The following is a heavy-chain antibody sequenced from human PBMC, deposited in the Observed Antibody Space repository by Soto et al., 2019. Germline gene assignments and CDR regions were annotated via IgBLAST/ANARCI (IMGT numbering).Heavy chain of an antibody. Sequence: SETLSLTCTVSGGSISSYYWSWIRQPPGKGLEWIGYIYYSGSTNYNPSLKSRVTISVDTSKNQFSLKLSSVTAADTAVYYCARDLEGTASAFDIWGQGTMVTVSS. V-gene: IGHV4-59*01. CDR3: ARDLEGTASAFDI. D-gene: IGHD1-1*01. J-gene: IGHJ3*02. CDR1: GGSISSYY. CDR2: IYYSGST.